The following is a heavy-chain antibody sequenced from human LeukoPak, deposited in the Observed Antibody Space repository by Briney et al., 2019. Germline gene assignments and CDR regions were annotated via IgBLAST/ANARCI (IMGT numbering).Heavy chain of an antibody. CDR2: IFHSGST. CDR3: AIDKYGSGTGFDL. J-gene: IGHJ5*02. CDR1: GGSISNSNW. V-gene: IGHV4-4*02. D-gene: IGHD3-10*01. Sequence: SGTLSLTCAVSGGSISNSNWWSGGRQPPGKGGEGIGEIFHSGSTNYNPSLKRRVSISIDKSKIQFSLKVCSVTAADTAVYYCAIDKYGSGTGFDLCGQGTLVTVFS.